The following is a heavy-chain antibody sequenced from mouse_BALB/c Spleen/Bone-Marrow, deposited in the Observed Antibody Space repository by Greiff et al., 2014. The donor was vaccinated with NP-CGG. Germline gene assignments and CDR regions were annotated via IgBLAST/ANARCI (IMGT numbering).Heavy chain of an antibody. V-gene: IGHV14-3*02. CDR3: ARGYYDYDLDY. J-gene: IGHJ2*01. Sequence: VQLQQSGAELVKPGASVKLSCTASGFNIKDTYMDWVKQRPEQGLEWIGRIDPANGNTKYDPKFQGKATITADTSSNTAYLQLSSLTSEDTAVYYCARGYYDYDLDYWGQGTTLTVSS. CDR2: IDPANGNT. D-gene: IGHD2-4*01. CDR1: GFNIKDTY.